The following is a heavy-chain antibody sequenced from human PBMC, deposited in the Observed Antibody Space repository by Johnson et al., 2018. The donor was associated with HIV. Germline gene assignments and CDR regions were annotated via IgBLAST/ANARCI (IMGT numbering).Heavy chain of an antibody. V-gene: IGHV3-9*01. CDR3: ARDRTGGSYPRAFDI. CDR1: GFTFDDYA. CDR2: ISWNRRTI. D-gene: IGHD1-26*01. J-gene: IGHJ3*02. Sequence: EVQLVESGGGVVQPGRSLRLSCAASGFTFDDYAMNWVRQAPGKGLEWVSGISWNRRTIGYVDSVKGRFTISRDNAKNTLHLQMSSLRPEDTAVYYCARDRTGGSYPRAFDIWGQGTMVTVSS.